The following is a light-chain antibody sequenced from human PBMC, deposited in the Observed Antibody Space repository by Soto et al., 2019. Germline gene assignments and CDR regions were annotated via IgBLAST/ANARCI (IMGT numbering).Light chain of an antibody. Sequence: QSALTQAASASGSPGQSITISCTGTSSDVGSYNLVSWYQQHPGKAPKLMIYEGSKRPSGVSNRFSGSKSGNTASLTISGLQAEDEADYYCCSYAGSGTWVFGGGTKLTVL. CDR2: EGS. J-gene: IGLJ3*02. V-gene: IGLV2-23*01. CDR3: CSYAGSGTWV. CDR1: SSDVGSYNL.